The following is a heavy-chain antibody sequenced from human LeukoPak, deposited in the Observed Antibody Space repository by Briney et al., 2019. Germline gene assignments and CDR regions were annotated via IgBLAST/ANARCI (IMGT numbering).Heavy chain of an antibody. CDR2: ISGSGGST. CDR3: AKVEKEGSSWYWLDP. J-gene: IGHJ5*02. D-gene: IGHD6-13*01. Sequence: GGSLRLSCAASGITFSRNAMSWVRQAPGKGLEWVSAISGSGGSTYYADSVKGRFTISRDNSKNTLYLQMNSLRAEDTAVYYCAKVEKEGSSWYWLDPWGQGTLVTVSP. CDR1: GITFSRNA. V-gene: IGHV3-23*01.